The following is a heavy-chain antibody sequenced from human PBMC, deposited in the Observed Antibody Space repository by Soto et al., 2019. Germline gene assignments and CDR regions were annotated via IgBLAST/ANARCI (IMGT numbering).Heavy chain of an antibody. CDR1: GFTFSSHC. CDR3: ARGILYLYGMDV. Sequence: EVQLGESGGGLVQPGGSLRLYCAASGFTFSSHCMHGVRQAPGTGLVWVSRINNAGRTTDYADSVKGRFTISRDNAMNTLYLQMNSLRAEVTAVYYCARGILYLYGMDVWGQGTTVTVSS. CDR2: INNAGRTT. J-gene: IGHJ6*02. V-gene: IGHV3-74*01. D-gene: IGHD2-15*01.